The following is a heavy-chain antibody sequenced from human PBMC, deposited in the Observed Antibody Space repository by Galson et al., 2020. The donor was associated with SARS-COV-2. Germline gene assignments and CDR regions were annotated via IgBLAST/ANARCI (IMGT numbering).Heavy chain of an antibody. CDR3: AKDFVTVTTQNYYYYGMDV. J-gene: IGHJ6*02. D-gene: IGHD4-17*01. CDR1: GFTFSSSA. Sequence: TGGSLRLSCAASGFTFSSSAMSWVRQAPGKGLEWVSAISGSGGSTYYADSVKGRFTISRDNSKNTLYLQMNSLRAEDTAVYYCAKDFVTVTTQNYYYYGMDVWGQGTTVTVSS. V-gene: IGHV3-23*01. CDR2: ISGSGGST.